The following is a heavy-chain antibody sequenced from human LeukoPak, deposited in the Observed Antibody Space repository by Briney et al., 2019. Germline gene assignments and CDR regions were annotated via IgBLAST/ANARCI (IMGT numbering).Heavy chain of an antibody. Sequence: ASVKVSCKVSGYTLTELSMHWVRQAPGKGLEWMGGFDPEDGETIYAQKFQGRVTMTEDTSTDTAYMDLRSLRSDDTAVYYCATGIGGAFDVWGQGTMVIVSS. V-gene: IGHV1-24*01. CDR1: GYTLTELS. D-gene: IGHD3-16*01. J-gene: IGHJ3*01. CDR3: ATGIGGAFDV. CDR2: FDPEDGET.